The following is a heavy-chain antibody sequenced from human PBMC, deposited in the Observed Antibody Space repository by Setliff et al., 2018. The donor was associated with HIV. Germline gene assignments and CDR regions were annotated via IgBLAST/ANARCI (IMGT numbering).Heavy chain of an antibody. Sequence: SETLSLTCSVSGGVSGGDMGVHDWSWIRQPPGKGLEWIGYIYDNEKTFYNSSLKSRVTITVDTSKNQISLQLTSVTAEDTALYYCARLPQDWGQGTLVTVSS. CDR3: ARLPQD. J-gene: IGHJ4*02. V-gene: IGHV4-61*08. CDR2: IYDNEKT. CDR1: GGVSGGDMGVHD.